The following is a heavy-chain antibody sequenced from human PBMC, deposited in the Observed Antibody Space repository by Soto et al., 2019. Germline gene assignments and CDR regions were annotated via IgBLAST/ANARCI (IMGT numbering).Heavy chain of an antibody. J-gene: IGHJ4*02. D-gene: IGHD4-4*01. CDR2: IDPSDSYT. V-gene: IGHV5-10-1*01. Sequence: GESLKISCKGSGYSFTSYWISWVRQMPVKGLEWMGRIDPSDSYTNYSPSFQGHVTISADKSISTAYLQWSSLKASDTAMYYCASIHIDYSNYEGFGYWGQGTLVTVSS. CDR1: GYSFTSYW. CDR3: ASIHIDYSNYEGFGY.